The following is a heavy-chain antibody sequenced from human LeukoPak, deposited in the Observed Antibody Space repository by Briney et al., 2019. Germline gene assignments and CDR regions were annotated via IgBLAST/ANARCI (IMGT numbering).Heavy chain of an antibody. D-gene: IGHD2-2*01. CDR2: IYYSGST. CDR1: GGSISSGGYY. CDR3: AKRPERGYCSSTSCYNWFDP. J-gene: IGHJ5*02. V-gene: IGHV4-31*03. Sequence: SETLSLTCTVSGGSISSGGYYWSWIRQHPGKGLEWIGYIYYSGSTYYNPSLKSRVTISVDTSKNQFSLKLSSVTAADTAVYYCAKRPERGYCSSTSCYNWFDPWGQGTLVTVSS.